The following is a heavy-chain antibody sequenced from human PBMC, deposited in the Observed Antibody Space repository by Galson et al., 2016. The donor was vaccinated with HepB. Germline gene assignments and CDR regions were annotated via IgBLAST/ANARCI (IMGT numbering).Heavy chain of an antibody. J-gene: IGHJ4*02. V-gene: IGHV3-23*01. D-gene: IGHD1-26*01. CDR2: ISGGTGYT. CDR3: AKGDPPGAD. CDR1: GFTFSSYA. Sequence: SLRLSCAASGFTFSSYAMSWVRQAPGKGLEWVSGISGGTGYTYYADSVKGRFTNSRDNSKNTLYLQMNSLRAEDTAVYYCAKGDPPGADWGQGTLVTVSS.